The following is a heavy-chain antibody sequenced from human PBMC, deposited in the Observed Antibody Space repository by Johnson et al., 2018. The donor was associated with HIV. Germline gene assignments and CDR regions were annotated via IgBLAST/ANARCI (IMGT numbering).Heavy chain of an antibody. CDR2: ITGSGTVV. CDR1: GFTFSDYY. D-gene: IGHD5-24*01. J-gene: IGHJ3*02. V-gene: IGHV3-11*04. CDR3: ARDEPYNLNAFDI. Sequence: QVQLVESGGGLVKPGGSLRLSCAASGFTFSDYYMSWIRQAPGKGLEWVSYITGSGTVVYYADSVKGRFTISRDNSKNTLYLQMNSLRAEDTAVYYCARDEPYNLNAFDIWGQGTMVTVSS.